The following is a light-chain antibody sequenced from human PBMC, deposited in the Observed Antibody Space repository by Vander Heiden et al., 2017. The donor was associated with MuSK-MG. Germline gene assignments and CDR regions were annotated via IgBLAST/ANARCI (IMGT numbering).Light chain of an antibody. CDR2: DAS. Sequence: EIVLTQSPATLSLSPGERATLSCRASQSVRSYLAWYQQKPGQAPRLLIYDASNRATGIPARFSGSGSGTDFTLTISSLEPEDFAVYYCQQRSSWPRTFGPGTKVDIQ. J-gene: IGKJ3*01. CDR3: QQRSSWPRT. CDR1: QSVRSY. V-gene: IGKV3-11*01.